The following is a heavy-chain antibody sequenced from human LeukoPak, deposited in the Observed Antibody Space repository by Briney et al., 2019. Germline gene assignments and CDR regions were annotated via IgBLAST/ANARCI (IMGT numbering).Heavy chain of an antibody. CDR2: IYYSGST. CDR3: ARGYSYGYDAFDI. V-gene: IGHV4-59*01. Sequence: SETLSLTCTVSGGSISSYYWSWIRQPPGKGLEWIGYIYYSGSTNYNPSLKSRVTISVDTSKNQFSLKLSSVTAADTAVYYCARGYSYGYDAFDIWGQGTMVTVSS. CDR1: GGSISSYY. J-gene: IGHJ3*02. D-gene: IGHD5-18*01.